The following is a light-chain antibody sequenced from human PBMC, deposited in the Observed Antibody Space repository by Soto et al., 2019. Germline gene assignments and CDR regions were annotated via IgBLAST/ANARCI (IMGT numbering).Light chain of an antibody. J-gene: IGKJ2*01. Sequence: DVVMTQSPLSLTVTPGQPASISCRSSQGLVYSDGNTYLNWFRQRPGQAPRRLIYKVSNRDSGVPDRFSGSESGSDFTLRISRVEAEDVGIYYCMQATHWPYTFGQGTKLEIK. CDR2: KVS. V-gene: IGKV2-30*01. CDR3: MQATHWPYT. CDR1: QGLVYSDGNTY.